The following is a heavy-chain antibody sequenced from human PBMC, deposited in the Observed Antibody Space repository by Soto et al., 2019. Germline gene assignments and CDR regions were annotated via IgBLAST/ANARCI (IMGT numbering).Heavy chain of an antibody. J-gene: IGHJ4*02. V-gene: IGHV3-74*01. Sequence: EVQLVESGGGLVQPGGSLRLSCAASGFLFNTYWMFWVRQAPRKGLLWVSRIKSDGSSTNYADSVKGRFTISRDNGKDPLYLQMTSLRAEDTAVYYCAIGGGDYNYLDYWGQGILVTVSS. CDR1: GFLFNTYW. D-gene: IGHD3-9*01. CDR3: AIGGGDYNYLDY. CDR2: IKSDGSST.